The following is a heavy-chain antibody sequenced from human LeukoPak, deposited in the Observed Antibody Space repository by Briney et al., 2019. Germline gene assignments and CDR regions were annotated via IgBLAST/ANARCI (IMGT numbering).Heavy chain of an antibody. J-gene: IGHJ5*02. CDR3: ARTRRFGELLPRRKYNWFDP. CDR1: GGSISSSSYY. D-gene: IGHD3-10*01. Sequence: SETLSLTCTVSGGSISSSSYYWGWIRQPPGKGLEWIGSIYYSGSTYYNPSLKSRVTISVDTSKNQFSLKLSSVTAADTAVYYCARTRRFGELLPRRKYNWFDPWGQGTLVTVSS. CDR2: IYYSGST. V-gene: IGHV4-39*07.